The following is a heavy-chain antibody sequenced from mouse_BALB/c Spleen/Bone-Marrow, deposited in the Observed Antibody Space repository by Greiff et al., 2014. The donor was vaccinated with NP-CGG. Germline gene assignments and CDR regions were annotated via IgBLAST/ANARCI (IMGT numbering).Heavy chain of an antibody. CDR3: ARAKDDDDKKGWFAY. V-gene: IGHV1-77*01. J-gene: IGHJ3*01. Sequence: QVQLQQSGPELVKPGASVTMSCKASGYTFTDQVISWVKQRTGQGLEWIGEIYPGSGSTYHNDKFKGKATLTADKSSNTAYMQLSSLTFEKSAVYFCARAKDDDDKKGWFAYWGQGTLVTASA. CDR2: IYPGSGST. D-gene: IGHD2-12*01. CDR1: GYTFTDQV.